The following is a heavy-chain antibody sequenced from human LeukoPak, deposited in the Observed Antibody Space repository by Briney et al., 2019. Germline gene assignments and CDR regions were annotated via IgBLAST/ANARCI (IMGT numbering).Heavy chain of an antibody. Sequence: PSETLSLTCAVSGYSISSGYYWGWIRQPPGEGLEWIGNIYHSGSTYYNPPLKSRVTMSVDTSKNQFSLKLSSVTAADTAVYYCARLYISGWYFDYWGQGTLVTVSS. V-gene: IGHV4-38-2*01. CDR1: GYSISSGYY. J-gene: IGHJ4*02. CDR2: IYHSGST. CDR3: ARLYISGWYFDY. D-gene: IGHD6-19*01.